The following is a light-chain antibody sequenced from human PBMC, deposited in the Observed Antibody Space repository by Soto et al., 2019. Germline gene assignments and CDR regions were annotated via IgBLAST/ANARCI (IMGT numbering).Light chain of an antibody. J-gene: IGKJ5*01. Sequence: DIQMTQSPSTLSASVGDRVTITCRASQTVSRWLAWYQQKPGKAPQLLVEKASTLESGVPSRFSGSGSGTDFTLTINSLQPEDYAAYYCQQFHSFPITFGQGTRLEIK. CDR2: KAS. CDR1: QTVSRW. V-gene: IGKV1-5*03. CDR3: QQFHSFPIT.